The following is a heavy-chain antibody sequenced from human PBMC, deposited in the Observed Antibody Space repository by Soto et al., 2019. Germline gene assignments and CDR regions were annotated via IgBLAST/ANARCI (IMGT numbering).Heavy chain of an antibody. CDR3: ARESSSSGWFDP. CDR1: GGSISSGDYY. CDR2: IYYSGST. V-gene: IGHV4-30-4*01. D-gene: IGHD6-6*01. J-gene: IGHJ5*02. Sequence: SETLSLTCTVSGGSISSGDYYWSWIRQPPGKGLEWIGYIYYSGSTYYNPSLKSRVTISVDTSKNQFSLKLSSVTAADTSVYYCARESSSSGWFDPWGQGTLVTVSS.